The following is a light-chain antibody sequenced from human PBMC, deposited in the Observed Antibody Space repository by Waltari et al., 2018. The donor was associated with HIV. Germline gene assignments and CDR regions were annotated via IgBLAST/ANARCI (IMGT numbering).Light chain of an antibody. CDR1: TSDVGGSDY. CDR3: SSFTSSDTPVV. CDR2: KPT. V-gene: IGLV2-14*01. J-gene: IGLJ2*01. Sequence: QSALTQPASVSGSPGQSITISCTGTTSDVGGSDYVSWYQQHPGRAPKLIIYKPTKRPSGVPNRFSGSKSGNTASLTISGLQPADEADYYCSSFTSSDTPVVFGGGTKLTVL.